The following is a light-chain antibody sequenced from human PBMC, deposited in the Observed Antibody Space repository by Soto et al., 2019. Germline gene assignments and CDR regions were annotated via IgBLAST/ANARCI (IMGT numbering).Light chain of an antibody. CDR1: SSDVGGYNY. J-gene: IGLJ1*01. CDR3: SSYTSSSTLMV. Sequence: QSVLTQAASVSGSPGQSISISCTGTSSDVGGYNYVSWYQQHPGKAPKLMIYDVSNRPSGVSNRFSGSKSGNTASLTISGLQAEDEADYYCSSYTSSSTLMVFGTGTKVTVL. V-gene: IGLV2-14*01. CDR2: DVS.